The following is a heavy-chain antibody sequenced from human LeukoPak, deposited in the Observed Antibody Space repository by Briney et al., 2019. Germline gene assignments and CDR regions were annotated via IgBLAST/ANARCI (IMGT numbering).Heavy chain of an antibody. Sequence: SETLSLTCTVSGGSISSSSYYWGWIRQPPGKGLEWIGSIYYSGSTYYNPSLKSRVTISVDTSKNQFSLKLSSVTAADTAVYYCARGGNIVAIPFDYWGQGTLVTVSS. CDR3: ARGGNIVAIPFDY. CDR2: IYYSGST. V-gene: IGHV4-39*07. CDR1: GGSISSSSYY. J-gene: IGHJ4*02. D-gene: IGHD5-12*01.